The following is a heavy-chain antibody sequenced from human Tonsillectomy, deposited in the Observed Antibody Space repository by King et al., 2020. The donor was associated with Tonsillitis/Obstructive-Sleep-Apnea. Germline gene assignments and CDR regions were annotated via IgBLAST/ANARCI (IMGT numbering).Heavy chain of an antibody. D-gene: IGHD2-2*01. J-gene: IGHJ6*04. CDR1: GASTSDNHY. V-gene: IGHV4-38-2*02. CDR3: ASLGNIVVVPYANF. CDR2: IFHSGST. Sequence: QLQESGPGLVKPSETLSLTCTVSGASTSDNHYWGWIRQPPGKGLGWIGNIFHSGSTYYNPYLRSRFTISVDTPKNQFSQKLSSVTAADTAVHNCASLGNIVVVPYANFWGKGTTVTVSS.